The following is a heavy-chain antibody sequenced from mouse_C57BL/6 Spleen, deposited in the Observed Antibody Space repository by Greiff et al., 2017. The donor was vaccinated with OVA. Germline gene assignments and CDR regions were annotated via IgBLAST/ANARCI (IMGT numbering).Heavy chain of an antibody. CDR3: ARRGGNCGPWFAY. V-gene: IGHV5-6*01. J-gene: IGHJ3*01. Sequence: EVQRVESGGDLVKPGGSLKLSCAASGFTFSSYGMSWVRQTPDKRLEWVATISSGGSYTYYPDSVKGRFTNSRDNAKNTLYLQMSSLKSEDTAMYYCARRGGNCGPWFAYWGQGTLVTVSA. CDR1: GFTFSSYG. D-gene: IGHD2-1*01. CDR2: ISSGGSYT.